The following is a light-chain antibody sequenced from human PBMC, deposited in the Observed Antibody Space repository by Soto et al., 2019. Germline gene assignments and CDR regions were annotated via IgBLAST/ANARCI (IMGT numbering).Light chain of an antibody. CDR2: KAS. CDR1: QVISSW. V-gene: IGKV1-12*01. Sequence: DIQMTQSPSSLSASVGDTVTGSCRASQVISSWLAWYQQKPGRAPNLLIYKASTLQTGVPSRFSGSGSGTDFTLTITNLQPEDFATYYCHQASSFPLSFGGGTKVDI. J-gene: IGKJ4*01. CDR3: HQASSFPLS.